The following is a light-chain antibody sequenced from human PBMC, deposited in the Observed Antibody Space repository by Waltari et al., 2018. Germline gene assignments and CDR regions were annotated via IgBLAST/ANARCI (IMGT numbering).Light chain of an antibody. CDR2: DDA. CDR1: NSNVGNDY. CDR3: GTWDSSLSAGV. Sequence: QSVLTQPPSVSAAPGQKATISCSGSNSNVGNDYVSWYQQLPGTAPKLLIYDDANRPSGFPDLFSGSKPGTSATLAITGLQTGDEAEYYCGTWDSSLSAGVFGTGTKVTV. V-gene: IGLV1-51*01. J-gene: IGLJ1*01.